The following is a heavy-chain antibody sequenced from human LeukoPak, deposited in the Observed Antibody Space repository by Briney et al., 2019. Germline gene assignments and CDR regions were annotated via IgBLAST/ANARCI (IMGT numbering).Heavy chain of an antibody. J-gene: IGHJ3*02. CDR1: GGSISSYY. Sequence: ETLSLTCTVSGGSISSYYWSWIRQPPGKGLEWVSAISGSGGSTYYADSVKGRFTISRDNSKNTLYLQMNSLRAEDTAVYYCAKDIVVVPADPDAFDIWGQGTMVTVSS. CDR2: ISGSGGST. V-gene: IGHV3-23*01. CDR3: AKDIVVVPADPDAFDI. D-gene: IGHD2-2*01.